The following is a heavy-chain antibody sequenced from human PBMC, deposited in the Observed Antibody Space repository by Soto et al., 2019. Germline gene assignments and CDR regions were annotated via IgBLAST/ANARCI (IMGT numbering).Heavy chain of an antibody. CDR3: ASDLAHQRTSSYDAFDL. CDR2: INPSSGSP. D-gene: IGHD6-6*01. Sequence: QVQLVQSGAEVRKPGASVKVSCKTSRYTFTTYYMHWVRQAPGQRFEWMGRINPSSGSPTYAQKFQGRVTMTXDXSXSXRYMELSSLRTEDTAVYYCASDLAHQRTSSYDAFDLWGQGTMVTVSS. J-gene: IGHJ3*01. V-gene: IGHV1-46*01. CDR1: RYTFTTYY.